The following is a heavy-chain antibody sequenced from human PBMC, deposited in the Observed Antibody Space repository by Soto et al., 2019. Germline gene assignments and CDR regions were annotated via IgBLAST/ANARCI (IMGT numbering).Heavy chain of an antibody. CDR1: GYTFTGYY. V-gene: IGHV1-2*02. D-gene: IGHD2-15*01. CDR2: INPNSGGT. CDR3: ARGSWYYYGMDV. Sequence: ASVKVPCKASGYTFTGYYMHWVRQAPGQGLEWMGWINPNSGGTNYAQKFQGRVTMTRDTSISTAYMELSRLRSDDTAVYYCARGSWYYYGMDVWGQGTTVTVSS. J-gene: IGHJ6*02.